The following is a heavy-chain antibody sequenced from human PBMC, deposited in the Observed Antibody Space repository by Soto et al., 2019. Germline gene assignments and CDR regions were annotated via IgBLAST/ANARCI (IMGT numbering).Heavy chain of an antibody. CDR1: GFTFSDYG. CDR3: ARVDFGGNSYYFDY. D-gene: IGHD1-7*01. Sequence: GESLRLSCVASGFTFSDYGIHWVRQAPDKGLEWVAVVWFDGSIQYYGDSVKGRFTISRDNSNNTVDLQMNNLRAEDTAVYYCARVDFGGNSYYFDYWGQGTPVTVSS. J-gene: IGHJ4*02. CDR2: VWFDGSIQ. V-gene: IGHV3-33*01.